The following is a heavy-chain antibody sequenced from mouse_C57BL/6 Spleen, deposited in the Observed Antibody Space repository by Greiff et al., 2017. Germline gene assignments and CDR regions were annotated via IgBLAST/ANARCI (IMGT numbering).Heavy chain of an antibody. Sequence: EVQLVESGEGLVKPGGSLKLSCAASGFTFSSYAMSWVRQTPEKRLVWVAYISSGGDYIYYAATVKGRFTISRDNARNTLYLQMSSLKSEGTAMYYCTRDRAAQVLFAYWGQGTLVTVSA. CDR3: TRDRAAQVLFAY. CDR2: ISSGGDYI. J-gene: IGHJ3*01. CDR1: GFTFSSYA. D-gene: IGHD3-2*02. V-gene: IGHV5-9-1*02.